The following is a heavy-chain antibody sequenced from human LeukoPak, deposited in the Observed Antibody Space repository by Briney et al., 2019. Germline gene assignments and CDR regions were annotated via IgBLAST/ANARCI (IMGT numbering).Heavy chain of an antibody. D-gene: IGHD4-11*01. CDR1: GYSISSGYY. CDR3: ARLQYPYYFDY. Sequence: SETLSLTCAVSGYSISSGYYWGFIRQPPGKGLEWIGNVFHSGSSYYNPSLKSRVTMSVDTSKNHFSLKLSSVTAADAALYYCARLQYPYYFDYWGQGTLVTVSP. CDR2: VFHSGSS. J-gene: IGHJ4*02. V-gene: IGHV4-38-2*01.